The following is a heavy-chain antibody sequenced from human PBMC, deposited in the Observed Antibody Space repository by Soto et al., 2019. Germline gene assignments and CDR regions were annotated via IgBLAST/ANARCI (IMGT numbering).Heavy chain of an antibody. CDR2: IKRDGTVT. D-gene: IGHD3-16*01. CDR1: GFTFSAFW. J-gene: IGHJ3*01. V-gene: IGHV3-7*04. CDR3: ARDLSPPGAFLYDAFDV. Sequence: EVQLVESGGGLAQPGESLRLSCAASGFTFSAFWMTWLRQAPGKGLEWVANIKRDGTVTHYGDSVEGRCTLSRDNAQNSLFLQLNSLRPEDTAMYYCARDLSPPGAFLYDAFDVWGQGTVVRVSS.